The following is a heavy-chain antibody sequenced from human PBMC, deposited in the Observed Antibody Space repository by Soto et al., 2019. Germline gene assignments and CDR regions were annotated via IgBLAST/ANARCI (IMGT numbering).Heavy chain of an antibody. CDR1: GYTFTSYY. D-gene: IGHD3-22*01. CDR2: INPSGGST. CDR3: ARDHADYYDSSGYYYPVF. J-gene: IGHJ3*01. V-gene: IGHV1-46*01. Sequence: ASVKVSCKASGYTFTSYYMHWVRQAPGQGLEWMGIINPSGGSTSYAQKFQGRVTMTRDTSTSTVYMELSSLRSEDTAVYYCARDHADYYDSSGYYYPVFWGQGTMVTVSS.